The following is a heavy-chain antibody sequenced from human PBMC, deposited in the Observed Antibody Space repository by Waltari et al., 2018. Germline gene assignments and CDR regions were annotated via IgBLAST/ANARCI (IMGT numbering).Heavy chain of an antibody. J-gene: IGHJ4*02. CDR1: GFTFHEFA. V-gene: IGHV3-43D*03. CDR3: VRASGYDYSFDS. CDR2: LSWDGITT. Sequence: ELKLEESGGVVVQPGGSLRLSCAASGFTFHEFAMHWVRQAPGKGLEWVSRLSWDGITTYYGDSVKGRFTISRDNSKNALYLQMTSLRPEDTAVYFCVRASGYDYSFDSWGQGTLVAVSS. D-gene: IGHD3-3*01.